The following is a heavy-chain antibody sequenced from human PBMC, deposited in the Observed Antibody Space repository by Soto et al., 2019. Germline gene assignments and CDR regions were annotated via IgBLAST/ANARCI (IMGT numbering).Heavy chain of an antibody. CDR3: ARDLIVVVPAAIWDWFDP. CDR2: INPNSGGT. J-gene: IGHJ5*02. V-gene: IGHV1-2*04. D-gene: IGHD2-2*02. CDR1: GYTFTGYY. Sequence: ASVKVSCKASGYTFTGYYMHWVRQAPGQGLEWMGWINPNSGGTNYAQKFQGWVTMTRDTSISTAYMELSRLRSDDTAVYYCARDLIVVVPAAIWDWFDPWGQGTLVTVSS.